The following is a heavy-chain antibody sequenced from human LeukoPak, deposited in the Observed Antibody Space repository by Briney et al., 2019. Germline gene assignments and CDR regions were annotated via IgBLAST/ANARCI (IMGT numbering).Heavy chain of an antibody. CDR1: GGSISSYY. CDR3: ARVTADAFDI. D-gene: IGHD5-18*01. V-gene: IGHV4-59*08. CDR2: IYYSGST. J-gene: IGHJ3*02. Sequence: SETLSLTCTVSGGSISSYYWSWIRQPPGKGLEWIGYIYYSGSTNYNPSLKSRVTISVDTSKNQFSLKLSSVTAADTAVYYRARVTADAFDIWGQGTMVTVSS.